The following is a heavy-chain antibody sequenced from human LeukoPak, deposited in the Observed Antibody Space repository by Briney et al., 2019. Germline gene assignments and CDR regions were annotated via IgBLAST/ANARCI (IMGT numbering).Heavy chain of an antibody. CDR1: GFTFTNYA. J-gene: IGHJ4*02. CDR2: ISGSGGDT. Sequence: PGGSLRLSCAASGFTFTNYAMSWVRQAPGKGLEWVSSISGSGGDTYYADSVKGRFTISRDSSMNTLYLQLNSLRAEDTAVYYCARERYNWNYAFGYWGQGTLVTVSS. CDR3: ARERYNWNYAFGY. V-gene: IGHV3-23*01. D-gene: IGHD1-7*01.